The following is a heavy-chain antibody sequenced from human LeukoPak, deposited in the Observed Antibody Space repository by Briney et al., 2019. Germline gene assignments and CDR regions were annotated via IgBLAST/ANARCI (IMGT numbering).Heavy chain of an antibody. CDR1: GGTFSSYA. J-gene: IGHJ4*02. CDR2: IIHILGIA. D-gene: IGHD1-26*01. Sequence: SVKVSCKASGGTFSSYAISWVRQAPGQGLEWMGRIIHILGIANYAQKFQGRVTITADKSTSTAYMELSSLRSEDTAVYYCARVIVGATGYYFDYWGQGTLVTVSS. V-gene: IGHV1-69*04. CDR3: ARVIVGATGYYFDY.